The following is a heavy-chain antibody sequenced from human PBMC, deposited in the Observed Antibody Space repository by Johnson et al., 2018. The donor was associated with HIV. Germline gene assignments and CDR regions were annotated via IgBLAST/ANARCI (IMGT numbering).Heavy chain of an antibody. J-gene: IGHJ3*02. CDR2: IRYDGSNK. Sequence: QVQLVESGGGLVQPGGSLRLSCAASGFTVSSNYMSWVRQAPGKGLEWVAFIRYDGSNKYYADSVQGRFTITRDNSKNTLYLQMNSQRAEDEAVDYCARGGLTVAGWDAFDIWGQGTMVTVSS. CDR1: GFTVSSNY. CDR3: ARGGLTVAGWDAFDI. V-gene: IGHV3-30*02. D-gene: IGHD6-19*01.